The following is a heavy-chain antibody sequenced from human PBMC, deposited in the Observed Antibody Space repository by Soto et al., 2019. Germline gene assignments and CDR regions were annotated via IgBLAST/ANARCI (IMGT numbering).Heavy chain of an antibody. CDR3: ARDREQLASYSSGLDV. J-gene: IGHJ6*02. Sequence: QVQLVESGGGVVQPGTSLRLSCAASGFSFTTHGMPWVRQAPGKGLEWVAGIWYDGSNKYYADSVKGRFTISRDNSKNTLYLQLDSLRAEDTGIYYCARDREQLASYSSGLDVWGQGTTVTVSS. CDR2: IWYDGSNK. D-gene: IGHD6-6*01. V-gene: IGHV3-33*01. CDR1: GFSFTTHG.